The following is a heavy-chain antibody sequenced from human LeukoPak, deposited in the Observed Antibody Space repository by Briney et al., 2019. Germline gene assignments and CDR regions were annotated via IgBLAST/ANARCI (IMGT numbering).Heavy chain of an antibody. CDR3: ARDLGYCTNGVCYIGGNWFDP. CDR1: GFTFSSYW. D-gene: IGHD2-8*01. CDR2: IKQDGSEK. V-gene: IGHV3-7*01. Sequence: GGSLRLSCAASGFTFSSYWMSWVRQAPGKGLEWVANIKQDGSEKYYVDSVKGRFTISRDNAKNSLYPQMNSLRAEDTAVYYCARDLGYCTNGVCYIGGNWFDPWGQGTLVTVSS. J-gene: IGHJ5*02.